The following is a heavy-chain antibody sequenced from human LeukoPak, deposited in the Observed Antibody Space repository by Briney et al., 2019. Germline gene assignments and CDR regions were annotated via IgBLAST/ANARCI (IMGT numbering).Heavy chain of an antibody. CDR1: GFTFTNAW. Sequence: GGSLRLSSAACGFTFTNAWMTWVRQAPGKGLEWVGRVKTKTDGATIDYAAPAKGCSTISKDDSKNTLFLHMASLKIEDTAVYYCTTGSGGGDCYRSWGQGIPVTVSS. CDR2: VKTKTDGATI. J-gene: IGHJ5*02. CDR3: TTGSGGGDCYRS. D-gene: IGHD2-21*01. V-gene: IGHV3-15*01.